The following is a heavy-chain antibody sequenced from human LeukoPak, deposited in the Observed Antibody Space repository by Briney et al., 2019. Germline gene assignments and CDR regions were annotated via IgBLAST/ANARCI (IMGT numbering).Heavy chain of an antibody. Sequence: SETLSLTCTVSGGSISSYHWSWIRQPAGKGLEWIGRIYTSGSTNYNPSLKSRVTMSVDTSKNQFSLKLSSVTAADTAVYYCASLTSSIAAWGDAFDIWGQRTMVTVSS. D-gene: IGHD6-6*01. CDR2: IYTSGST. J-gene: IGHJ3*02. V-gene: IGHV4-4*07. CDR1: GGSISSYH. CDR3: ASLTSSIAAWGDAFDI.